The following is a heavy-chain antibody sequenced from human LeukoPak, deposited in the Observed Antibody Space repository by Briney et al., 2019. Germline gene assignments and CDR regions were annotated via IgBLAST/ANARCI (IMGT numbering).Heavy chain of an antibody. Sequence: SVKVSCKASGGTFSSYAISWVRQAPGQGLEWMGRIIPIFGTANYAQKFQGRVTITTDESTSTAYMELSSLRSEDTAVYYCARDQYCSSTSCYLEFWFDLWGQGTLVTVSS. D-gene: IGHD2-2*01. V-gene: IGHV1-69*05. J-gene: IGHJ5*02. CDR1: GGTFSSYA. CDR2: IIPIFGTA. CDR3: ARDQYCSSTSCYLEFWFDL.